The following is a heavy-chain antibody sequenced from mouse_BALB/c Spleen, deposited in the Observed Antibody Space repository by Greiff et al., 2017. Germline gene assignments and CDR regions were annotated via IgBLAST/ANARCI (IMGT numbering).Heavy chain of an antibody. V-gene: IGHV5-6-5*01. CDR3: ARGCRHWYFDV. Sequence: EVMLVESGGGLVKPGGSLKLSCAASGFTFSSYAMSWVRQNPAERLEWVVSMSSGGSNYYPDSVKGRFTISRDNARNILYLQMISLRSEDTAMYYCARGCRHWYFDVWGAGTTVTVSS. CDR1: GFTFSSYA. J-gene: IGHJ1*01. CDR2: MSSGGSN.